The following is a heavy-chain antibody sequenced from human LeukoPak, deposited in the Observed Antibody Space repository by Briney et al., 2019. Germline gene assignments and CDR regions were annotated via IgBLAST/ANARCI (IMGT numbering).Heavy chain of an antibody. Sequence: PSQTLPLTCTVSGGSISSANYYWSWIRQHPGQGLEWIGYLYYSGSTYYNPSLKSRVTISSETSKNQFSLKLSSVTAADTAVYYCARDNEWLDYWGQGNLVIVSS. CDR3: ARDNEWLDY. CDR1: GGSISSANYY. CDR2: LYYSGST. V-gene: IGHV4-31*03. J-gene: IGHJ4*02. D-gene: IGHD6-19*01.